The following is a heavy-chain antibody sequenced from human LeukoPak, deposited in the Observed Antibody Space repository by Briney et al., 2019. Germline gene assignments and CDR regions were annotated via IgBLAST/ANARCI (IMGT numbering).Heavy chain of an antibody. CDR2: IDPDGSDI. V-gene: IGHV3-7*04. CDR1: GFTFSSYV. Sequence: PGGSLRLSCAASGFTFSSYVMNWVRQAPGKGLEWVANIDPDGSDIYYVDSVKGRFTVSRDNAKNSLYLQMNSLRVEDTATYYCVRGSSSYWGQGTLVTV. CDR3: VRGSSSY. J-gene: IGHJ4*02.